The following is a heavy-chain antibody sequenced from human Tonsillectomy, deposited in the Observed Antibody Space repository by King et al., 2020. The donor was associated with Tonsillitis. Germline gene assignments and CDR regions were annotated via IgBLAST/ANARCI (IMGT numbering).Heavy chain of an antibody. CDR3: VKDLGDVAVAGDFDY. CDR2: ISYDGSNE. CDR1: GFTFSSHG. Sequence: VQLVESGGGVVLPGRFLRISCEVSGFTFSSHGMHWVRQAPGKGLEWVAGISYDGSNEYYGDSVKGRFTISRDNSKNTLYLQMNSLRAEDTAKYYCVKDLGDVAVAGDFDYWGQGTLVTVSS. V-gene: IGHV3-30*18. D-gene: IGHD6-19*01. J-gene: IGHJ4*02.